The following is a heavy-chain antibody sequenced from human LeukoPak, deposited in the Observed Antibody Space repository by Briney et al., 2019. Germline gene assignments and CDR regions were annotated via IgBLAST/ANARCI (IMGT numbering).Heavy chain of an antibody. Sequence: KPSETLSLTCTVAGGSISSDVHYWDWIRQAPGKGLEWIGSLLYNGNPWYNPSLESRVTISVDTSENQFSLRLTSVNAADTALYFCTRRGSGNGGTYAGMDVWGPGTSVTVSS. CDR3: TRRGSGNGGTYAGMDV. D-gene: IGHD1-26*01. V-gene: IGHV4-39*01. CDR1: GGSISSDVHY. CDR2: LLYNGNP. J-gene: IGHJ6*02.